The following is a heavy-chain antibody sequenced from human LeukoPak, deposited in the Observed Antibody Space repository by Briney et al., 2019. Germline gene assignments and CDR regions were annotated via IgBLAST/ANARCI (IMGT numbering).Heavy chain of an antibody. Sequence: SETLSLTCTVSGGSISSYYWSWIRQPSGKGLEWIGEINHSRSTNYNPSLKSRVTISVDTSKNQFSLKLTSVTAADTAVYYCARAPSVRGLIINSLRNWYLDLWGRGTLITVSS. D-gene: IGHD3-10*01. CDR1: GGSISSYY. CDR2: INHSRST. J-gene: IGHJ2*01. CDR3: ARAPSVRGLIINSLRNWYLDL. V-gene: IGHV4-34*01.